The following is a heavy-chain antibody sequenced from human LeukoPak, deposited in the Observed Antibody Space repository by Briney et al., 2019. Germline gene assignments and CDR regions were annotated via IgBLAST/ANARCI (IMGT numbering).Heavy chain of an antibody. J-gene: IGHJ2*01. CDR3: ARGGNGWYFDL. D-gene: IGHD1-14*01. CDR2: TSHRGST. V-gene: IGHV4-34*01. Sequence: SETLSLTCAVYGGSFSGYYWSWIRQPPGKGLEWIGETSHRGSTNYDPSLKSRVTISVDTSKNQFSLKRSSVTAADTAVYYCARGGNGWYFDLWGRGTLVTVSS. CDR1: GGSFSGYY.